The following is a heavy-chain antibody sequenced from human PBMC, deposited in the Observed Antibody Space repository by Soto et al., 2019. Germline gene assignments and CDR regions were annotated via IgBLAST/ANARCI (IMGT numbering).Heavy chain of an antibody. J-gene: IGHJ6*02. CDR3: ARVNLYYYGMDV. D-gene: IGHD2-21*01. Sequence: SETLSLTCTVSGGSISSSSYYWGLIRQPPGKGLEWIGSIYYSGSTYYNPSLKSRVTISVDTSKNQFSLKLSSVTAADTAVYYCARVNLYYYGMDVWGQGTTVTVSS. V-gene: IGHV4-39*01. CDR2: IYYSGST. CDR1: GGSISSSSYY.